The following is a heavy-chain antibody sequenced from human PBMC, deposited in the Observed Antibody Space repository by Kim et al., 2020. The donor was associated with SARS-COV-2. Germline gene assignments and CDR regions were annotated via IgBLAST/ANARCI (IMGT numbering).Heavy chain of an antibody. J-gene: IGHJ4*02. CDR3: ARVPGIAVAGPFDY. Sequence: SVKVSCKASGGTFSSYAISWVRQAPGQGLEWMGGIIPIFGTANYAQKFQGRVTITADESTSTAYMELSSLRSEDTAVYYCARVPGIAVAGPFDYWGQGTLVTVSS. V-gene: IGHV1-69*13. CDR2: IIPIFGTA. CDR1: GGTFSSYA. D-gene: IGHD6-19*01.